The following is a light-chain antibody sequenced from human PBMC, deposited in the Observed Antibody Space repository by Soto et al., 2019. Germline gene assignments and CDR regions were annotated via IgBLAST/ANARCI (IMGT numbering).Light chain of an antibody. CDR2: EVS. J-gene: IGLJ1*01. V-gene: IGLV2-14*01. CDR3: SSYSRSSFYV. CDR1: SSDVGGYIY. Sequence: QSALTQPASVSGSPVQSIPISCTGTSSDVGGYIYVSWYQQHPGKAPKLMIYEVSNRPSGVSNRFSGSKSGNTASLTISGLQAEDEADYYCSSYSRSSFYVFGTGTKVTVL.